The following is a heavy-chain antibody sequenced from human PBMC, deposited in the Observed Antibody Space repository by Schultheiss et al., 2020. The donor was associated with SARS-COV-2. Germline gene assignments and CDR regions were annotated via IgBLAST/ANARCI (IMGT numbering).Heavy chain of an antibody. CDR2: FHSSGST. CDR1: GGSISRYY. CDR3: AREGWQQLVDY. D-gene: IGHD6-13*01. Sequence: SETLSLTCTVSGGSISRYYWSWIRQPAGKGLEWIGRFHSSGSTTYNPSLNSRVTMSVDTSKNQFSLKLSSVTAADTAVYYCAREGWQQLVDYWGQGTLVTVSS. J-gene: IGHJ4*02. V-gene: IGHV4-4*07.